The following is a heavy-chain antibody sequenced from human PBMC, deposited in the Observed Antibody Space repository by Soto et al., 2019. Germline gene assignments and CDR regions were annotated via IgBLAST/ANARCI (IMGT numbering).Heavy chain of an antibody. CDR1: GYTFSIYG. D-gene: IGHD3-10*01. Sequence: QIQLVQSGAEVKKPGAAVQVYCKASGYTFSIYGITCVRQAPGQWLEWMGWTRPNNGNTKYAQNLQGRVTMTTDPSTSTAYMGMRSLRPDDTAVYYCVRDFDGSGSYYTEYWGQGTLVSVSS. J-gene: IGHJ4*02. CDR3: VRDFDGSGSYYTEY. V-gene: IGHV1-18*01. CDR2: TRPNNGNT.